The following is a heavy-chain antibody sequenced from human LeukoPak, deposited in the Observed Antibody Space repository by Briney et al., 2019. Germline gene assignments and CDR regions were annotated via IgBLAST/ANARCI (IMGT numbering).Heavy chain of an antibody. D-gene: IGHD3-22*01. CDR1: GYTFTSYG. V-gene: IGHV1-18*01. Sequence: ASVKVSCKASGYTFTSYGISWVRQAPGQGLEWMGWISAYNGNTNYAQKLQGRVTMTTDTSTSTAYMELRSLRSDDTAVYYCASTIRGSGYPDDAFDIWGQGTMVTVSS. J-gene: IGHJ3*02. CDR2: ISAYNGNT. CDR3: ASTIRGSGYPDDAFDI.